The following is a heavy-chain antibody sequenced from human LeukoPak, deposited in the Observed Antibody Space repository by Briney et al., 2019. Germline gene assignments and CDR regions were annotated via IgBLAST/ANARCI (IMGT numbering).Heavy chain of an antibody. CDR2: IYYSGST. J-gene: IGHJ4*02. V-gene: IGHV4-59*08. CDR1: AGSISSHY. CDR3: ARVIDSSGPDY. D-gene: IGHD3-22*01. Sequence: SETLSLTCTVSAGSISSHYWSWIRQPPGKGLEWIGYIYYSGSTYYNPSLKSRVTISVDTSKNQFSLKLSSVTAADTAVYYCARVIDSSGPDYWGQGTLVTVSS.